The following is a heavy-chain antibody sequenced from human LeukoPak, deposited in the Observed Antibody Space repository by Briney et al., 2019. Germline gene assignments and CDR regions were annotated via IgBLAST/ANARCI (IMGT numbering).Heavy chain of an antibody. V-gene: IGHV3-23*01. J-gene: IGHJ4*02. CDR3: AKELHGSGNYAFDY. D-gene: IGHD3-10*01. Sequence: SGGSLRLSCAASGFTFSSCALSWVRQAPGKGLEWVSTVSVNGGNTYYADSVKGRFTISRDNSKNTLYLQMNSLRAEDTAVYFCAKELHGSGNYAFDYWGQGTLVTVSS. CDR1: GFTFSSCA. CDR2: VSVNGGNT.